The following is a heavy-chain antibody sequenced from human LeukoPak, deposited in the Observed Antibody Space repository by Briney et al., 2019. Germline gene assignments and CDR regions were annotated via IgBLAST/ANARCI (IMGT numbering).Heavy chain of an antibody. D-gene: IGHD3-22*01. CDR2: ISWNSGSI. Sequence: GGSLRLSCAASGFTFDDYAMHWVRQAPGKGLEWVSGISWNSGSIGSADSVEGRFTISRDNAKNSLYLQMNSLRAEDMALYYCAKGYYYDSSGYFDYWGQGTLVTVSS. CDR3: AKGYYYDSSGYFDY. V-gene: IGHV3-9*03. J-gene: IGHJ4*02. CDR1: GFTFDDYA.